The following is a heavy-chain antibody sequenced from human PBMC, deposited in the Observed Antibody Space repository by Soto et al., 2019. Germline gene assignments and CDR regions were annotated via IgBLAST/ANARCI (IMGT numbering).Heavy chain of an antibody. CDR3: ARDVSPGSSSRYLDAFDI. Sequence: EVQLVESGGGLVQPGGSLRLSFAAFGFTFSSYWMPWVPKAPGKGREWVANIKREGSEKSHWDSVRGRFTISRDNDKNSLYLQMNSLRAEDTALYYCARDVSPGSSSRYLDAFDIWGQGTMVTVSS. J-gene: IGHJ3*02. V-gene: IGHV3-7*05. CDR2: IKREGSEK. D-gene: IGHD6-13*01. CDR1: GFTFSSYW.